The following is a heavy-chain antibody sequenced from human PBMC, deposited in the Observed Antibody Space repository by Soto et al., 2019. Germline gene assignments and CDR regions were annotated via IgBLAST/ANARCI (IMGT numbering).Heavy chain of an antibody. J-gene: IGHJ5*02. CDR1: GGSVSSGSYY. V-gene: IGHV4-61*01. CDR2: IYYSGST. D-gene: IGHD3-3*01. CDR3: ARVHRVEITIFGVVISNLNWFDP. Sequence: SETLSLTCTVSGGSVSSGSYYWSWIRQPPGKGLEWIGYIYYSGSTNYNPSLKSRVTISVDTSKNQFSLKLSSVTAADTAVYYCARVHRVEITIFGVVISNLNWFDPWGQGTLVTVSS.